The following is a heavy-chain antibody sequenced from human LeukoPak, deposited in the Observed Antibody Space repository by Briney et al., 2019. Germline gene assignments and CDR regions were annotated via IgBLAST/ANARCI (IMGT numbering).Heavy chain of an antibody. CDR1: GYTFTRYY. CDR2: INPNSGGT. CDR3: ARDAGPYVDIVATTLYYYYYGMDV. Sequence: ASVKVSCKASGYTFTRYYMHWVRQAPGQGLEWRGWINPNSGGTNYAQKFQGRVTMTRDTSISTAYMELSRLRSDDTAVYYCARDAGPYVDIVATTLYYYYYGMDVWGQGTTVTVSS. V-gene: IGHV1-2*02. J-gene: IGHJ6*02. D-gene: IGHD5-12*01.